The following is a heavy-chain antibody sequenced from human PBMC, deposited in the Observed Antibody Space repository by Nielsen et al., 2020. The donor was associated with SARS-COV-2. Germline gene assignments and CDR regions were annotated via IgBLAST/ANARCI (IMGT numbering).Heavy chain of an antibody. J-gene: IGHJ4*02. Sequence: GESLKISCAASGFTFSSTWMTWVRRAPGQRLEWMGWINADNGNTRYSQEFQGRVTLNRDTSASTAYMELSSLRSEDTAVYYCARDRQKRFDFWGQGTLVTVSS. CDR3: ARDRQKRFDF. CDR2: INADNGNT. CDR1: GFTFSSTW. V-gene: IGHV1-3*01.